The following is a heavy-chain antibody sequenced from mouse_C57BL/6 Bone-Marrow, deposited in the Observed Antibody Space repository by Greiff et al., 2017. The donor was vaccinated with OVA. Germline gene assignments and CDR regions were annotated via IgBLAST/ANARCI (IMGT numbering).Heavy chain of an antibody. CDR2: INPSNGGT. J-gene: IGHJ2*01. Sequence: QVQLQQSGTELVKPGASVKLSCKASGYTFTSYWMHWVKQRPGQGLEWIGNINPSNGGTKYHEKFKSKATLTVDKSSSTACRQLSRLTSEDSAVYDCARATTVVRYFAYWGQGTTLTVSS. CDR3: ARATTVVRYFAY. D-gene: IGHD1-1*01. CDR1: GYTFTSYW. V-gene: IGHV1-53*01.